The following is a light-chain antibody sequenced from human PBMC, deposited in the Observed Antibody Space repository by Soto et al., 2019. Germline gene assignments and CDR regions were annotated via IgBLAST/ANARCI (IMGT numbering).Light chain of an antibody. CDR3: SSYTTTSTVV. J-gene: IGLJ1*01. CDR2: EVN. Sequence: QSALTQPASVSGSPGQSITISCTGTSSDFGNYNLVSWYQQHPGKVPKLILFEVNKRPSGVSGRFSGSKSGNTASLTISGLQSEDEADYYCSSYTTTSTVVFGTGTKVTVL. CDR1: SSDFGNYNL. V-gene: IGLV2-14*02.